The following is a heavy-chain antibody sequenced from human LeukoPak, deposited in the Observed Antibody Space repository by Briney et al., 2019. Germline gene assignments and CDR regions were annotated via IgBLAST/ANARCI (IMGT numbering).Heavy chain of an antibody. CDR1: GFAFSSCW. CDR2: IEPAGSAT. Sequence: GGSLRLSCGASGFAFSSCWMTWLRQAPGKGLEFVANIEPAGSATYYADSVKGRFTISRDSTKNLLYLQMNSLTAEDSAVYHCGRFGYVSAVDTWGQGALVTVSS. D-gene: IGHD2-15*01. CDR3: GRFGYVSAVDT. V-gene: IGHV3-7*01. J-gene: IGHJ5*02.